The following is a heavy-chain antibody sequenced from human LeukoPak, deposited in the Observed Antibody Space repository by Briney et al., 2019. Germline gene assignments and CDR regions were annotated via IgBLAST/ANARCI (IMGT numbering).Heavy chain of an antibody. CDR3: ARVLEGGYPGGWFDP. J-gene: IGHJ5*02. CDR2: IKQDGSEK. Sequence: GGSLRLSCAASGFTFSSYWMSWVRQAPGKGLEWVANIKQDGSEKYYVDSVKGRFTISRDNAKNSLYLQMNSLRAEDTAVYYCARVLEGGYPGGWFDPWGQGTLVTVSS. D-gene: IGHD5-12*01. V-gene: IGHV3-7*01. CDR1: GFTFSSYW.